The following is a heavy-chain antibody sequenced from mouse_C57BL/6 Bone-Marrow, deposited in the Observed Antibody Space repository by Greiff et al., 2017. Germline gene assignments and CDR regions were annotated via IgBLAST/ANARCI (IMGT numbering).Heavy chain of an antibody. CDR2: ISSGSSTI. CDR1: GFTFSDYG. Sequence: VQLKESGGGLVKPGGSLKLSCAASGFTFSDYGMHWVRQAPEKGLEWVAYISSGSSTIYYADTVKGRFTISRDNAKNTLFLQMTSLRSEDTARYYCARLAGFAYWGQGTLVTVSA. V-gene: IGHV5-17*01. J-gene: IGHJ3*01. CDR3: ARLAGFAY. D-gene: IGHD6-1*01.